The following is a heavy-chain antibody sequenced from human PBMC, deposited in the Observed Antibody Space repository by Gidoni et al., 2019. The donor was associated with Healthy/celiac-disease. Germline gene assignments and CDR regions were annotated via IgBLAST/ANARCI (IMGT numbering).Heavy chain of an antibody. CDR2: RYHSGST. CDR3: AREGAYCGGDCSDDWYFDL. D-gene: IGHD2-21*02. V-gene: IGHV4-4*02. CDR1: GGSISTTHC. Sequence: QVQLQESCPGLVTPSGTPSLTCVVSGGSISTTHCWSWARPPPGKGLEWIGERYHSGSTNNNPALKSRVTISVGKSKNQFSLKLSSVTAADTAVYYCAREGAYCGGDCSDDWYFDLWGRGTLVTVSS. J-gene: IGHJ2*01.